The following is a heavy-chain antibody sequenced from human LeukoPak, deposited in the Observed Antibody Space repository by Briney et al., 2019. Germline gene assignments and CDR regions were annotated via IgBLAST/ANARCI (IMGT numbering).Heavy chain of an antibody. V-gene: IGHV4-39*01. CDR2: IYYSGST. CDR1: GGSISSSSYY. Sequence: PSETLSLTCTVSGGSISSSSYYWGWIRQPPGKGLEWIGSIYYSGSTYYNPSLKSRVTISVDTSKNQFSLKLSSVTAADTAVYYCARHAPRTYYYDSSGYFDAFDIWGQGTMVTVSS. CDR3: ARHAPRTYYYDSSGYFDAFDI. J-gene: IGHJ3*02. D-gene: IGHD3-22*01.